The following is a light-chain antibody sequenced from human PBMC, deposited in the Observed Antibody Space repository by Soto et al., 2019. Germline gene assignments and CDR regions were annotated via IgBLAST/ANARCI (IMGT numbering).Light chain of an antibody. CDR2: KAS. CDR3: QEYRNDYGT. J-gene: IGKJ1*01. CDR1: QSIDTW. Sequence: DIQMTQSPATLAASVGDRVSITCRASQSIDTWLAWYQQKAGKAPNLLIYKASRLESGVPSRFSGSGSGTEFTLTISSLQHEDIGSYYCQEYRNDYGTFGQGTKVEMK. V-gene: IGKV1-5*03.